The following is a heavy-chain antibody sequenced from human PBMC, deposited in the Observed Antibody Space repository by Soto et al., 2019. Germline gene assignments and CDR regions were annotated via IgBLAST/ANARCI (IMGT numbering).Heavy chain of an antibody. CDR3: ARDRSGITGTTDYGMDV. CDR1: GYTFTGYY. V-gene: IGHV1-2*04. Sequence: ASVKVSCKASGYTFTGYYMHWVRQAPGQGLEWMGWINPNSGGTNYAQKFQGWVTMTRDTSISTAYMELSRLRSDDTAVYYCARDRSGITGTTDYGMDVWGQGTTVTVSS. J-gene: IGHJ6*02. D-gene: IGHD1-7*01. CDR2: INPNSGGT.